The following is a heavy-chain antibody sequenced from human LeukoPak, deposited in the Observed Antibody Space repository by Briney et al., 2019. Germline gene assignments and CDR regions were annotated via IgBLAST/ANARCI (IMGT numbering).Heavy chain of an antibody. D-gene: IGHD4-17*01. J-gene: IGHJ1*01. CDR2: MNPNSGNT. V-gene: IGHV1-8*03. CDR1: GYTFTSYD. Sequence: ASVKVSCKASGYTFTSYDINWVRQATGQGLEWMGWMNPNSGNTGYAQKFQGRVTITRNTSISTAYMELSSLRSEDTAVYYCARGSKDGDYGYFQHWGQGTLVTVSS. CDR3: ARGSKDGDYGYFQH.